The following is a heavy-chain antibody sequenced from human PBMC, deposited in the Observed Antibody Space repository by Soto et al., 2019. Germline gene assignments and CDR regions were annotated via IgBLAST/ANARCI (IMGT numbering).Heavy chain of an antibody. CDR3: ATGASGGWYFRGFDP. CDR2: ISGSGGST. J-gene: IGHJ5*02. V-gene: IGHV3-23*01. D-gene: IGHD6-19*01. Sequence: PGGSLRLSCSASGFTFSSYAMSWVRQAPGKGLEWVSAISGSGGSTYYADSVKGRFTISRDNSKNTLYLQMNSLRAEDTAVYYCATGASGGWYFRGFDPWGQGTLVTVSS. CDR1: GFTFSSYA.